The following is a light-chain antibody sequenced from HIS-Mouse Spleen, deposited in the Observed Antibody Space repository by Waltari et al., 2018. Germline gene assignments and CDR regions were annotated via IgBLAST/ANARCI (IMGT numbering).Light chain of an antibody. CDR1: QSVLYSSNNNNY. CDR2: WAS. J-gene: IGKJ2*01. Sequence: DIVMTQSPDSPAVSLGERATINCKSRQSVLYSSNNNNYLAWYQQKQGKPPKLLIYWASTRESGVPDRFSGSGSGTDFTLTISSLQAEDVAVYYCQQYYSTPYTFGQGTKLEIK. CDR3: QQYYSTPYT. V-gene: IGKV4-1*01.